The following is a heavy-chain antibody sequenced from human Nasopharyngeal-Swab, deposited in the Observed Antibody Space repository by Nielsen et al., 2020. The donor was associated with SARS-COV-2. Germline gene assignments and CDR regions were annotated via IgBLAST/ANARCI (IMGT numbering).Heavy chain of an antibody. J-gene: IGHJ3*02. CDR1: GYSFTSYW. CDR3: ARTVYSGSYYQNDAFDI. D-gene: IGHD1-26*01. Sequence: GESLNISCKCSGYSFTSYWIGWVRHLPGKGLEWMGIIYPGDSDTRYSPSFQGQVTISADKSISTAYLQWSSLKASDTAMYYCARTVYSGSYYQNDAFDIWGQGTMVTVSS. V-gene: IGHV5-51*01. CDR2: IYPGDSDT.